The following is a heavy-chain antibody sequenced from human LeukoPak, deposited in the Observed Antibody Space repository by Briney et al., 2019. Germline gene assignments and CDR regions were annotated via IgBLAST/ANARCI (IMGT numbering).Heavy chain of an antibody. CDR1: AFSTNKFW. D-gene: IGHD1-1*01. Sequence: GGSLRLSCAASAFSTNKFWMHWVRQGPGKGLEWVSRINSDATTTTYADSVKGRFTVSRDNAKNMVYLEMNSLRGDDTAVYYCARSGIGRGFDIWGQGATVTVSS. V-gene: IGHV3-74*03. CDR3: ARSGIGRGFDI. CDR2: INSDATTT. J-gene: IGHJ3*02.